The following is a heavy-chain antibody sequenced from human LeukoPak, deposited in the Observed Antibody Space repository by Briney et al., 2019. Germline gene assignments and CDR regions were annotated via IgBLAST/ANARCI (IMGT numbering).Heavy chain of an antibody. CDR1: GFTFSSYG. J-gene: IGHJ3*02. CDR3: ARENIVVVTAIRDAFDI. Sequence: GRSLRLSCAASGFTFSSYGMHWVRQAPGKGLEWVAVISYDGSNKYYADSVKGRFTISRDNSKNTLYLQMNSLRDEDTAVYYCARENIVVVTAIRDAFDIWGQGTMVTVSS. V-gene: IGHV3-30*03. CDR2: ISYDGSNK. D-gene: IGHD2-21*02.